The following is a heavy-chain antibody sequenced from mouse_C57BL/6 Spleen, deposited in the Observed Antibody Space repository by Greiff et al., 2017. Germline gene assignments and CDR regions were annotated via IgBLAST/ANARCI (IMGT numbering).Heavy chain of an antibody. Sequence: VQLQQPGAELVKPGASVKLSCKASGYTFTSYWMQWVKQRPGQGLEWIGEIDPSDSYTNYNQKFKGKATLTVDTSSSTAYMQLSSLTSEDSAVYYCAKGGPYGSSYGFAYWGQGTLVTVSA. V-gene: IGHV1-50*01. CDR2: IDPSDSYT. D-gene: IGHD1-1*01. CDR3: AKGGPYGSSYGFAY. J-gene: IGHJ3*01. CDR1: GYTFTSYW.